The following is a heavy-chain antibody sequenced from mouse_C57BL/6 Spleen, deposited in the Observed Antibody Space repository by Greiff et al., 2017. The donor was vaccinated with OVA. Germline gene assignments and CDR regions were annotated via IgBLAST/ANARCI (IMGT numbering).Heavy chain of an antibody. V-gene: IGHV5-6*03. CDR1: GFTFSSYG. D-gene: IGHD2-3*01. CDR2: ISSGGSNT. Sequence: EVKLVESGGGLVKPGGSLKLSCAASGFTFSSYGMSWVRQTPDTRLEWVAYISSGGSNTYYPDTVKGRFTISRDNAKNTLYLQMSSLKSEETSMNYGARIYDGYLSYYLDYWGQGTTLTVSS. J-gene: IGHJ2*01. CDR3: ARIYDGYLSYYLDY.